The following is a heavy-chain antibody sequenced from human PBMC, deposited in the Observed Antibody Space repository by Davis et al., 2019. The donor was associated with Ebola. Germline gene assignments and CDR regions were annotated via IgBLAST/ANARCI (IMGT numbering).Heavy chain of an antibody. V-gene: IGHV3-66*01. CDR1: GFTVSSSY. Sequence: GESLKISCAASGFTVSSSYMTWVRQAPGKGLEWVSVIYSGGSIYYADSAKGRFTISRDKSKNTLYLQMNSLRAEDTAVYYCASSGGDTAMVILLAYFDYWGQGTLVTVSS. J-gene: IGHJ4*02. CDR2: IYSGGSI. CDR3: ASSGGDTAMVILLAYFDY. D-gene: IGHD5-18*01.